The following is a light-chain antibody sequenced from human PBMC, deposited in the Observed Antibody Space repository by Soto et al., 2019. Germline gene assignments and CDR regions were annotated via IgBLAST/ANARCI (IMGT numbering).Light chain of an antibody. CDR3: SSYTSSSLHV. J-gene: IGLJ1*01. CDR2: DVS. V-gene: IGLV2-14*03. CDR1: SSDVGGYNY. Sequence: HSVLTQPASVSGSPGQSITISCTGTSSDVGGYNYVSWYQQHPGKAPKLMIYDVSNRPSGVSNRFSGSKSGNTASLTISGLQAEDEADYYCSSYTSSSLHVFGTGNKVTVL.